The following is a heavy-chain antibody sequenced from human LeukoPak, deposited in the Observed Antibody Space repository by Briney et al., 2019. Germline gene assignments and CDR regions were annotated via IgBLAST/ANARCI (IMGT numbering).Heavy chain of an antibody. V-gene: IGHV4-39*07. D-gene: IGHD3-9*01. CDR3: ARHPEYYDILTGYYFCAFDV. CDR2: IYYSGSA. Sequence: SETLSLTCTVSGGSISSSSYYWGWIRQPPGKGLEWIGSIYYSGSAYYNPSLKSRVTISVDTSKNQFSLKLSSVTAADTAVYYRARHPEYYDILTGYYFCAFDVWGQGTMVTVSS. CDR1: GGSISSSSYY. J-gene: IGHJ3*01.